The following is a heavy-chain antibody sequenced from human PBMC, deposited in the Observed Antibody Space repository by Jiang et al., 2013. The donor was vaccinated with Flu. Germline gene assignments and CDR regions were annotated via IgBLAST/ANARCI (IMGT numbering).Heavy chain of an antibody. CDR2: IIPIFGTA. D-gene: IGHD2-2*01. CDR3: ARDSAADYYYGMDV. Sequence: WMGGIIPIFGTANYAQKFQGRVTITADESTSTAYMELSSLRSEDTAVYYCARDSAADYYYGMDVWGQGTTVTVSS. J-gene: IGHJ6*02. V-gene: IGHV1-69*01.